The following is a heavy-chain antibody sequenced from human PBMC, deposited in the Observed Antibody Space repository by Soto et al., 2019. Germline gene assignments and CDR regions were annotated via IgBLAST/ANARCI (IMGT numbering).Heavy chain of an antibody. J-gene: IGHJ6*02. Sequence: PGGSLRLSCAASGFTFSSYGMHWVRQAPGKGLEWVAVIWYDGSNKYYADSVKGRFTISRDNSKNTLYLQMNSLRAEDTAVYYCARDRVETRYYYYGMGVWGQGTTVTVSS. CDR1: GFTFSSYG. CDR3: ARDRVETRYYYYGMGV. V-gene: IGHV3-33*01. D-gene: IGHD5-18*01. CDR2: IWYDGSNK.